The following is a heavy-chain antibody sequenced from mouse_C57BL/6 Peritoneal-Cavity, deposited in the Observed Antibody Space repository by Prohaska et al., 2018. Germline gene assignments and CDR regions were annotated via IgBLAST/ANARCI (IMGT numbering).Heavy chain of an antibody. CDR2: INPNNGGT. Sequence: HGKSLEWIGDINPNNGGTIYNQKFKGKATLTVDKSSSTAYMELRSLTSEDTAVYYCAKVLGGFAYWGQGTLVTVSA. CDR3: AKVLGGFAY. V-gene: IGHV1-18*01. J-gene: IGHJ3*01. D-gene: IGHD4-1*01.